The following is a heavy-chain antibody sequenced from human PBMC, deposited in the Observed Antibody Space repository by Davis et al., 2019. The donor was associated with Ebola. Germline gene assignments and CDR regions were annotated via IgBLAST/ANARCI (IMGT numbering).Heavy chain of an antibody. J-gene: IGHJ6*04. V-gene: IGHV3-33*08. CDR1: VITFSSYA. CDR3: ARSLRYGMDV. CDR2: IWYDGSNK. Sequence: GGSLRLSCADSVITFSSYAMNWVRQAPGKGLEWVAVIWYDGSNKYYADSVKGRFTISRDNSKNTLYLQMNSLRAEDTAVYYCARSLRYGMDVWGKGTTVTVSS.